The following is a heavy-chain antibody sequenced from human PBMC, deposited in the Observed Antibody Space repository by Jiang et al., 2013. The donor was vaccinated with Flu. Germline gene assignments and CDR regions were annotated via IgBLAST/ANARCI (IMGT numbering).Heavy chain of an antibody. CDR1: GFTFSTYW. J-gene: IGHJ4*02. CDR2: IKQDGSEK. CDR3: ARDPYNGIYGYFDY. V-gene: IGHV3-7*03. D-gene: IGHD1-26*01. Sequence: VQLLESGGGLVQPGGSLRLSCAASGFTFSTYWMTWVRQAPGKGLEWVANIKQDGSEKYYVDSVKGRFSISRDNAENSLYLQMNSLRGEDTAVYYCARDPYNGIYGYFDYWGQGTLV.